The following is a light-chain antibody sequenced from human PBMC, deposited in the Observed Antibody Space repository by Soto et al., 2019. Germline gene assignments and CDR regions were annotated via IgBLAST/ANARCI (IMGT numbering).Light chain of an antibody. V-gene: IGLV3-21*04. Sequence: SYELTQPPSVSVAPGMTARIPCGGNSIGSRSVHWYQQKPGQAPIMVISFDRDRPSGIAERFSGSNSGNTATLIISTVEAGDEADYYCQVWDSTGDQVVFGGGTKLTVL. CDR2: FDR. CDR3: QVWDSTGDQVV. J-gene: IGLJ2*01. CDR1: SIGSRS.